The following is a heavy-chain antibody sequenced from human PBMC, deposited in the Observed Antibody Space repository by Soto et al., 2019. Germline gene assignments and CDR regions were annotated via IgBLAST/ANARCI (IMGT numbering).Heavy chain of an antibody. D-gene: IGHD3-22*01. CDR1: GFTFSDYY. V-gene: IGHV3-11*01. J-gene: IGHJ3*02. CDR3: AREAFDSDALDM. CDR2: ISSSGSMI. Sequence: GGSLRLSCTVSGFTFSDYYMSWIRQAPGKGLEWLSYISSSGSMIQYADSVKGRFTISRDNAKNSLYLQMNSLRAEDTAVYYCAREAFDSDALDMWGQGTMVTVSS.